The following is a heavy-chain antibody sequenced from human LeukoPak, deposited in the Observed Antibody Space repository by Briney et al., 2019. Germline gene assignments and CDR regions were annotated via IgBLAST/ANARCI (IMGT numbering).Heavy chain of an antibody. CDR1: GGSISSGDYY. V-gene: IGHV4-30-4*01. Sequence: SETLSLTCTVSGGSISSGDYYWSWVRQPPGTGLEWIGYIYYSGSTYYNPSLKSRVTISVDTSKNQFSLKLSSVTAVDTAVYYCARDDFDHYFDYWGQGTLVTVSS. J-gene: IGHJ4*02. CDR3: ARDDFDHYFDY. D-gene: IGHD3-9*01. CDR2: IYYSGST.